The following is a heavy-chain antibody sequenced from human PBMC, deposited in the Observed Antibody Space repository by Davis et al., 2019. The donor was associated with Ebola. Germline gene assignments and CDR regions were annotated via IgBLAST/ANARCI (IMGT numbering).Heavy chain of an antibody. CDR1: GFTFSIYS. CDR3: ARVDASSAFDI. J-gene: IGHJ3*02. Sequence: GGSLRLSCAASGFTFSIYSINWVRQAPGKGLEWVSSISCRSTYIYYADSVKGRFTISRDNAKNSLSLQMNSLRADDTAMYYCARVDASSAFDIWGQGTMVTVSS. V-gene: IGHV3-21*06. CDR2: ISCRSTYI.